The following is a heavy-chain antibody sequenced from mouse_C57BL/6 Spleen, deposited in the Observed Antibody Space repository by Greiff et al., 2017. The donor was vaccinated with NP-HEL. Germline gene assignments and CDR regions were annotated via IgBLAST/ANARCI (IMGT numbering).Heavy chain of an antibody. J-gene: IGHJ3*01. CDR1: GYSFTGYY. V-gene: IGHV1-42*01. CDR3: ARTLGNFWFAY. D-gene: IGHD2-1*01. CDR2: INPSTGGT. Sequence: VQLQQSGPELVKPGASVKISCKASGYSFTGYYMNWVKQSPEKSLEWIGEINPSTGGTTYNQKFKAKATLTVDKSSSTAYMQLKSLTSEDSAVYYCARTLGNFWFAYWGQGTLVTVSA.